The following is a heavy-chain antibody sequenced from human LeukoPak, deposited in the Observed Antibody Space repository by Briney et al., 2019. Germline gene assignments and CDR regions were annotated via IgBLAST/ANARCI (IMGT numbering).Heavy chain of an antibody. V-gene: IGHV1-69*04. CDR2: IIPILGIA. CDR3: ALPHYYDSSGYYSGVGAFDI. CDR1: GGTFSSYA. D-gene: IGHD3-22*01. J-gene: IGHJ3*02. Sequence: SVKVSCKASGGTFSSYAISWVRQAPGQGLEWMGRIIPILGIANYAQKFQGRVTITADKSTSTAYMELSSLRSEDTAVYYCALPHYYDSSGYYSGVGAFDIWGQGTMVTVSS.